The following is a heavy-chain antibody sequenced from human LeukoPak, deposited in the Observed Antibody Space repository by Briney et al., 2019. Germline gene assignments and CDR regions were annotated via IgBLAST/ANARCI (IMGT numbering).Heavy chain of an antibody. V-gene: IGHV4-34*01. J-gene: IGHJ6*02. Sequence: SETLSLTCAVYGGSFSGYYWSWIRQPPGKGLEWIGEINHSGSTNYNPSLKSRVTISVDTSKNQFSLKLSSVTAADTAVYYCARVVMVYYYYYGIDVWGQGTTVTVSS. CDR2: INHSGST. CDR3: ARVVMVYYYYYGIDV. CDR1: GGSFSGYY. D-gene: IGHD3-10*01.